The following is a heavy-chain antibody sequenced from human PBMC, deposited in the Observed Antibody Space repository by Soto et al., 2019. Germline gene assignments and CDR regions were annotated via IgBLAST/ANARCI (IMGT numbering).Heavy chain of an antibody. J-gene: IGHJ4*02. CDR3: AKDPRSGNNFGFYYFDY. CDR1: GFTFSSYA. Sequence: PGGSLRLSCAASGFTFSSYAMTWVRQAPGKGLEWVSTISVSGDSTFYADSVKGRFTISRDNSKNTLYLQTSSLRAEDTAVYFCAKDPRSGNNFGFYYFDYWGQGTLVTVSS. CDR2: ISVSGDST. V-gene: IGHV3-23*01. D-gene: IGHD1-26*01.